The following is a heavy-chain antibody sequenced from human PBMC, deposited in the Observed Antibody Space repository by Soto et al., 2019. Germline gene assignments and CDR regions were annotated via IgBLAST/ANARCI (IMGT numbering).Heavy chain of an antibody. CDR2: IYYSGSA. Sequence: SENLSLTCSFSGDSLTTGYYYWSWIRQHPGKGLEWIGYIYYSGSAYYNPSFKSRATISVDTSENQFSLKLTSVTAADTAMYYCARAKLVPAYWEWFDPWGQGTLVT. D-gene: IGHD2-2*01. CDR1: GDSLTTGYYY. V-gene: IGHV4-31*03. J-gene: IGHJ5*02. CDR3: ARAKLVPAYWEWFDP.